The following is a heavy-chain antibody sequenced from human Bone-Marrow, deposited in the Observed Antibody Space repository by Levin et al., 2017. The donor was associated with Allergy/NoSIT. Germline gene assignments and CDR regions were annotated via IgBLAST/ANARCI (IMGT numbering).Heavy chain of an antibody. V-gene: IGHV3-11*01. CDR1: GFSFSDYY. CDR3: ARKIGTGDYGDYGLSY. J-gene: IGHJ4*02. Sequence: TGESLKISCAASGFSFSDYYMSWIRQAPGKGLEWLSYISGSGRIIYYAESVKGRFTISRDNAKKSLYLQMNSLRAEDTAVYYCARKIGTGDYGDYGLSYWGRGTLVTVSS. CDR2: ISGSGRII. D-gene: IGHD4-17*01.